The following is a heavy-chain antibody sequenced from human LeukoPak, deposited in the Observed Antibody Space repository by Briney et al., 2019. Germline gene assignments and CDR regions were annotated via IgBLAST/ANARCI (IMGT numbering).Heavy chain of an antibody. CDR3: ARDLKNYHIDV. V-gene: IGHV4-59*01. Sequence: PSETLSLTCTVSGGSIYTYYWSWIRQAPGKGLEWIGYIYYSGSVNYDPSLKSRVTMSVDPSNNQFSMKLRSVTAADTAVYYCARDLKNYHIDVWGQGTTVTVSS. CDR1: GGSIYTYY. J-gene: IGHJ6*03. CDR2: IYYSGSV.